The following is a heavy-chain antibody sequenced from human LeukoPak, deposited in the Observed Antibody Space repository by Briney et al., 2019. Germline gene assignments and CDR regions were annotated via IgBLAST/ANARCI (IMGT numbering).Heavy chain of an antibody. CDR3: AKDPIAYCGGDCHDAFDI. CDR1: GFTFSSYA. Sequence: GSLRLSCAASGFTFSSYAMSWVRQAPGKGLEWVSAISGSGGSTYYADSVKGRFTISRDNSKNTLYLQMNSLRAEDTAVYYCAKDPIAYCGGDCHDAFDIWGQGTMVTVSS. J-gene: IGHJ3*02. D-gene: IGHD2-21*02. CDR2: ISGSGGST. V-gene: IGHV3-23*01.